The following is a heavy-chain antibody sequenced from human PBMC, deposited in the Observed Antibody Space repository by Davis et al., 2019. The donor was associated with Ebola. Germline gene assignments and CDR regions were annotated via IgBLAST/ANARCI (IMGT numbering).Heavy chain of an antibody. CDR2: ISYDGSNK. CDR1: GFTFSSYG. Sequence: PGGSLRLSCAASGFTFSSYGMHWVRQAPGKGLEWVAVISYDGSNKYYADSVKGRFTISRDNSKNTLYLQMNSLRAEETAVYYCAKDYLDVWGQGTTVTVSS. CDR3: AKDYLDV. D-gene: IGHD1-26*01. V-gene: IGHV3-30*18. J-gene: IGHJ6*02.